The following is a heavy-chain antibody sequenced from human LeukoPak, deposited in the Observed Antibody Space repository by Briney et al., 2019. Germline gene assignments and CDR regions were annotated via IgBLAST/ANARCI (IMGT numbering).Heavy chain of an antibody. Sequence: GGSLRLSCAASGFTFSSYEMNWVRQAPGKGLEWVSYISSSGSTIYYADSVKGRFTISRDNSKNTLNLQMNSLRAEDTAVYYCAKDPTHYRVWDYYETIGLSYWGQGTLVTVSS. D-gene: IGHD3-22*01. CDR1: GFTFSSYE. CDR2: ISSSGSTI. J-gene: IGHJ4*02. V-gene: IGHV3-48*03. CDR3: AKDPTHYRVWDYYETIGLSY.